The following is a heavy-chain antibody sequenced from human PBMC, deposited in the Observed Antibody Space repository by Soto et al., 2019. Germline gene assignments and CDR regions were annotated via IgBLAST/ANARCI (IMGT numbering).Heavy chain of an antibody. Sequence: QLQLQESGPGLVKPSATLSLTCTVSGGSISSSSYYWGWFRQPPGKGLEWIGSIYYSGSTYYNPSLKSRVTLFVDASKIQFPLKLSSVTAADTAVYYCASHPLWVQGTTVTVSS. J-gene: IGHJ6*02. CDR1: GGSISSSSYY. CDR3: ASHPL. V-gene: IGHV4-39*01. CDR2: IYYSGST.